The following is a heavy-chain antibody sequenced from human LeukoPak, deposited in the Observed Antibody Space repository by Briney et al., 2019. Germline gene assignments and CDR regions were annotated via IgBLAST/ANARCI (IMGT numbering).Heavy chain of an antibody. J-gene: IGHJ3*02. Sequence: PSETLSLTCTVSGGSISSGSYYWSWIRQPAGKGLEWIGRIYTSGSTNYNPSLKSRVTISVDTSKNQFSLKLSSVTAADTAVYYCARGNGLTGDDAFDIWGRGTMVTVSS. CDR2: IYTSGST. D-gene: IGHD3-9*01. CDR1: GGSISSGSYY. CDR3: ARGNGLTGDDAFDI. V-gene: IGHV4-61*02.